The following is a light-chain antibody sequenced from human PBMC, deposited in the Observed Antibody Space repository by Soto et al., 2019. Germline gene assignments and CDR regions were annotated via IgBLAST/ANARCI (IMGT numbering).Light chain of an antibody. CDR3: SSYAGSNNFVV. V-gene: IGLV2-8*01. J-gene: IGLJ2*01. Sequence: QSALTQPPSASGSPGQSVTISCTGTSSDVGGYNYVSWYQQHPMKAPKLMIYEANKRPSGVPDRFSGSKSGNTASLTVSGLQAEDEADYYCSSYAGSNNFVVFGGGTKLTVL. CDR1: SSDVGGYNY. CDR2: EAN.